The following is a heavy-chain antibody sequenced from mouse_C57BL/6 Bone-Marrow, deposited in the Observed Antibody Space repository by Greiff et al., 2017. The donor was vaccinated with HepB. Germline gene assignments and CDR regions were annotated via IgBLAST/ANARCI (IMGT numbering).Heavy chain of an antibody. D-gene: IGHD1-1*01. J-gene: IGHJ1*03. V-gene: IGHV14-2*01. CDR2: IDPEDGET. CDR1: GFNIKDYY. CDR3: ASIYYYGSSGYFDV. Sequence: VQLKESGAELVKPGASVKLSCTASGFNIKDYYMHWVKQRTEQGLEWIGRIDPEDGETKYAPKSQGKATITADTSSNTAYLQLSSLTSEDTAVYYCASIYYYGSSGYFDVWGTGTTVTVSS.